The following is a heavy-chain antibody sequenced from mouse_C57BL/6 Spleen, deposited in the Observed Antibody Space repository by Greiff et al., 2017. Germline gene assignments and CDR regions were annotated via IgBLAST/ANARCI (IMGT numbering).Heavy chain of an antibody. Sequence: QVHVKQPGAELVMPGASVKLSCKASGYTFTSYWMHWVKQRPGQGLEWIGEIDPSDSYTNYNQKFKGKSTLTVDKSSSTAYMQLSSLTSEDSAVYYCARVYGSSYHAMDYWGQGTSVTVSS. J-gene: IGHJ4*01. CDR1: GYTFTSYW. V-gene: IGHV1-69*01. D-gene: IGHD1-1*01. CDR3: ARVYGSSYHAMDY. CDR2: IDPSDSYT.